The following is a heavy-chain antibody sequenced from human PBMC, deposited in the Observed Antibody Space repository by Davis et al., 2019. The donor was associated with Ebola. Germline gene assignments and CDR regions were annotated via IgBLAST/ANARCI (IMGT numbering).Heavy chain of an antibody. CDR1: GYTSTSNY. J-gene: IGHJ4*02. Sequence: ASVKVSCKELGYTSTSNYMHWVRQTPGQGLEWMALMNPSRDASSYAQKFQGRVTVTSDTPTKTVYMELTGLTSEDTGVYYCATEPTGTGGFDYWGQGTVVTVS. CDR2: MNPSRDAS. D-gene: IGHD7-27*01. CDR3: ATEPTGTGGFDY. V-gene: IGHV1-46*01.